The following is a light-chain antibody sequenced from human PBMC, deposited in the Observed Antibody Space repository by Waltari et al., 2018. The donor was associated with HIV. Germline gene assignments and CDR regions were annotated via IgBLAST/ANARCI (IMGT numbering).Light chain of an antibody. CDR1: QSLLYTSNNKNF. J-gene: IGKJ4*01. V-gene: IGKV4-1*01. CDR2: WAF. CDR3: QQYYTTPLT. Sequence: DIVMTQSPESLPVSLVVRAPITCKSSQSLLYTSNNKNFLAWYQQKPGQPPKLLIYWAFTRESGVPDRFSGSGSGTDFTLTISGLQADDVAIYYCQQYYTTPLTFGGGTKVEI.